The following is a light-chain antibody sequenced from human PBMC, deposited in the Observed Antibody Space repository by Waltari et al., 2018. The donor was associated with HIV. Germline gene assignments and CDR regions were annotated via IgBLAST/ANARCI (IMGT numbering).Light chain of an antibody. CDR3: QQYFTSPVT. J-gene: IGKJ2*01. V-gene: IGKV4-1*01. CDR1: QSIFYNSNNKNY. CDR2: WAS. Sequence: DIVMTQSPDSLAVSLGERATINCKSSQSIFYNSNNKNYLAWYQQKPGQPPKLLIYWASTRESGVPDRFSGSGSGTYFTLTISSLQAEDEAVYYCQQYFTSPVTFGQGTKLEIK.